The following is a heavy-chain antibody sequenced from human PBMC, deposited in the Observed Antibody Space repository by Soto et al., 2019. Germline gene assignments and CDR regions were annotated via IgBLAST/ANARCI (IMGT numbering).Heavy chain of an antibody. D-gene: IGHD3-10*01. CDR2: IYYSGST. V-gene: IGHV4-39*01. Sequence: TSETLSLTCTVSGGSISSSRYYWGWIRQPPGKGLEWIGSIYYSGSTYYNPSLKSRVTISVDRSKNQFSLKLSSVPAADTAVDYCARHFLSSGVGPYYFDYWGQGTLVTVSS. CDR1: GGSISSSRYY. J-gene: IGHJ4*02. CDR3: ARHFLSSGVGPYYFDY.